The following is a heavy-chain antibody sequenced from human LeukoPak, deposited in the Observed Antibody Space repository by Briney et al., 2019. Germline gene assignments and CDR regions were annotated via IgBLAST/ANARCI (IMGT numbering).Heavy chain of an antibody. CDR1: GDSVSSNSAA. D-gene: IGHD6-19*01. J-gene: IGHJ6*02. Sequence: SQTLSLTCAISGDSVSSNSAAWNWIRQSPSRGLEWLGRTYYRSKWYNDYAVSVKSRITINPDTSKNQFSLQLNSVTPEDTAVYYCARGGRGSGWYVYYYYGMDVWGQGTTVTVSS. CDR3: ARGGRGSGWYVYYYYGMDV. V-gene: IGHV6-1*01. CDR2: TYYRSKWYN.